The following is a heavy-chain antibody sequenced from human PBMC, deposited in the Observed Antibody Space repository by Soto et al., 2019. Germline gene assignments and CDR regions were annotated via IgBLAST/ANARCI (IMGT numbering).Heavy chain of an antibody. CDR3: ARGRIAVAGFDY. V-gene: IGHV3-21*01. Sequence: PVGSLRLSCAASGFTFSSYSMNWVRQAPGKGLEWVSSISSSSSYIYYADSVKGRFTISRDNAKNSLYLQMNSLRAEDTAVYYCARGRIAVAGFDYWGQGTLVTVSS. D-gene: IGHD6-19*01. CDR2: ISSSSSYI. J-gene: IGHJ4*02. CDR1: GFTFSSYS.